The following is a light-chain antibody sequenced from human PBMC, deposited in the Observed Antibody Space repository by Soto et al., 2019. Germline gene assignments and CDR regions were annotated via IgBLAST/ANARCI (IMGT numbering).Light chain of an antibody. CDR3: QQYNDIRT. V-gene: IGKV1-5*03. CDR1: QSISIW. CDR2: KAS. J-gene: IGKJ1*01. Sequence: DIQMTQSPSTLSASVGDRVTITCRASQSISIWLAWYQQKPGKAPKLLIYKASTLETGVPSRFSGSGSGTEFTLTISSLQTDDFATYYCQQYNDIRTFGQGTKVEIK.